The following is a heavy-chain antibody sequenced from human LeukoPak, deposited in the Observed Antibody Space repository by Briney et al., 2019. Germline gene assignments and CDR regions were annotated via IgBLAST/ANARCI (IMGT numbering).Heavy chain of an antibody. Sequence: PGGSLRLSCTASGLTLSSYAMHWVRQAPGKGLEWVAVIWYDGSNEHYGDSVKGRFTISRDTSKNTLYLQMNSLRAADTAVYYCAGIYNKDCTGGSCTVDLWGQGTMVTVSS. CDR1: GLTLSSYA. CDR2: IWYDGSNE. CDR3: AGIYNKDCTGGSCTVDL. V-gene: IGHV3-33*01. D-gene: IGHD2-15*01. J-gene: IGHJ3*01.